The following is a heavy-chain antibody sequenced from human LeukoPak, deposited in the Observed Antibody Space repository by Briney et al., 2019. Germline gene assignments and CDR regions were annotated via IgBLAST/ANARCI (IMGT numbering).Heavy chain of an antibody. D-gene: IGHD6-19*01. CDR3: ARDLNSGWYIDY. V-gene: IGHV1-46*01. J-gene: IGHJ4*02. Sequence: GASVKVSCKASGYTFTSYYMYWVRQAPGQGLEWMGIINPSGGSTSYAQKFQGRVTMTRDTSTSTVYMELSSLRSEDTAVYYCARDLNSGWYIDYWGQGTLVTVSS. CDR2: INPSGGST. CDR1: GYTFTSYY.